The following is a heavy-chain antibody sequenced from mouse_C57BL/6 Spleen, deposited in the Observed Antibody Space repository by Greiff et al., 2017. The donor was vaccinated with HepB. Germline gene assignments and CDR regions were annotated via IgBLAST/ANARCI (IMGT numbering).Heavy chain of an antibody. Sequence: QVQLKESGAELAKPGASVKLSCKASGYTFTSYWMHWVKQRPGQGLEWIGYINPSSGYTKYNQKFKDKATLTADKSSSTAYMQLSSLTYEDSAVYYCASPFTTVVDTWFAYWGQGTLVTVSA. V-gene: IGHV1-7*01. CDR2: INPSSGYT. CDR1: GYTFTSYW. CDR3: ASPFTTVVDTWFAY. D-gene: IGHD1-1*01. J-gene: IGHJ3*01.